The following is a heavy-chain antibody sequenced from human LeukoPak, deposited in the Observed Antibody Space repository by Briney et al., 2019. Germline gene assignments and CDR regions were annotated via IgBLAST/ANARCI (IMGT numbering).Heavy chain of an antibody. CDR2: INHSGST. V-gene: IGHV4-34*01. CDR1: GGSISSYY. D-gene: IGHD6-13*01. Sequence: KPSETLSLTCTVSGGSISSYYWSWIRQPPGKGLEWIGEINHSGSTNYNPSLKSRVTISVDTSKNQFSLKLSSVTAADTAVYYCARGWRAAAGGLTFDYWGQGTLVTVSS. J-gene: IGHJ4*02. CDR3: ARGWRAAAGGLTFDY.